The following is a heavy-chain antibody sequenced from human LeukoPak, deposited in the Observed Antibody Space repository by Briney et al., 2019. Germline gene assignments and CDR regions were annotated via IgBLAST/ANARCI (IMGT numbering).Heavy chain of an antibody. Sequence: SETLSLTCTVSGYSISSGYYWGWIRQPPGKGLEWMGSIYHSGSTYYNPSLKSRVTISVDTSKNQFSLKLSSVIAADTAVYYCARDSNSSDSSGFDYWGQGTLVTVSS. J-gene: IGHJ4*02. CDR1: GYSISSGYY. D-gene: IGHD3-22*01. CDR2: IYHSGST. V-gene: IGHV4-38-2*02. CDR3: ARDSNSSDSSGFDY.